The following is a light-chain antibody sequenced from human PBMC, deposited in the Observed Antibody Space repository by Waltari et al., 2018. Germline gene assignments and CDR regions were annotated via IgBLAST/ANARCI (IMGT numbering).Light chain of an antibody. CDR3: SSYTTSSAPGV. CDR2: EVS. J-gene: IGLJ1*01. V-gene: IGLV2-14*01. Sequence: QSALTQPASVSGSPGQSITISCSGTDSDVGAYDFVSWYQQTPGKAPHLIIYEVSNRPSGMSNRFSASKSGNTAALTISGLQAEDEADYYCSSYTTSSAPGVFGTGTRVTVL. CDR1: DSDVGAYDF.